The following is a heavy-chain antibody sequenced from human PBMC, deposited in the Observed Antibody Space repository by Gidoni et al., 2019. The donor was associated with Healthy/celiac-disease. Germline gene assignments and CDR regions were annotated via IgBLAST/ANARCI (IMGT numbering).Heavy chain of an antibody. CDR3: ARDTDKVCSGSCYFDY. CDR1: GFTFSSYS. CDR2: ISSSSSYM. J-gene: IGHJ4*02. V-gene: IGHV3-21*01. D-gene: IGHD3-10*02. Sequence: EVQLVESGGGLVTPGGSLRLSCAASGFTFSSYSMNWVRQAPGKGLEWVSSISSSSSYMYYADSVKGRFTISRDNAKNSLYLQMNSLRAEDTAVYYCARDTDKVCSGSCYFDYWGQGTLVTVSS.